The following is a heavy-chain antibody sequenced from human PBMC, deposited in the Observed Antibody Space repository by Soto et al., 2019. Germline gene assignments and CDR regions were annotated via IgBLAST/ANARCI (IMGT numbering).Heavy chain of an antibody. CDR3: ARDWLLASSGYDY. Sequence: SVKVSCKASGYTFTSYAMHWVRQAPGQRLEWMGWINAGNGNTKYSQKFQGRVTITRDTSASTAYMELSSLRSEDTAVYYCARDWLLASSGYDYWGQGTLVTVSS. CDR1: GYTFTSYA. D-gene: IGHD3-22*01. V-gene: IGHV1-3*01. CDR2: INAGNGNT. J-gene: IGHJ4*02.